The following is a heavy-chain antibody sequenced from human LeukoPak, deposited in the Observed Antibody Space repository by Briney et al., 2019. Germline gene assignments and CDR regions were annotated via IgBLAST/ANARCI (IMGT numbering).Heavy chain of an antibody. CDR3: ARDSRYYGSGSYDY. CDR1: GGSISSSSYY. Sequence: SETLSLTCTVSGGSISSSSYYWGWIRQPPGKGLEWIGSIYYSGSTFYNPSLKSRVTISLDTSKNQFSLKLSSVTAADTAVYYCARDSRYYGSGSYDYWGQGTLVTVSS. J-gene: IGHJ4*02. CDR2: IYYSGST. D-gene: IGHD3-10*01. V-gene: IGHV4-39*07.